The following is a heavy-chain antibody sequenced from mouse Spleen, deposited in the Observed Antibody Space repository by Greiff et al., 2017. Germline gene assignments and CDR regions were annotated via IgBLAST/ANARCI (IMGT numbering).Heavy chain of an antibody. V-gene: IGHV5-17*01. CDR3: ARLITGFYAMDY. Sequence: EVMLVESGGGLVKPGGSLKLSCAASGFTFSDYGMHWVRQAPEKGLEWVAYISSGSSTIYYADTVKGRFTISRDNAKNTLFLQMTSLRSEDTAMYYCARLITGFYAMDYWGQGTSVTVSS. J-gene: IGHJ4*01. CDR1: GFTFSDYG. D-gene: IGHD4-1*01. CDR2: ISSGSSTI.